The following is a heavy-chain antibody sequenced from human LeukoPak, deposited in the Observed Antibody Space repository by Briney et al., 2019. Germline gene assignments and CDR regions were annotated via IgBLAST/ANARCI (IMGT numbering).Heavy chain of an antibody. J-gene: IGHJ4*02. CDR1: GYTLTELS. CDR2: FDPEDGET. D-gene: IGHD1-7*01. Sequence: ASVKVSCKVSGYTLTELSMHWVRQAPGKGLEWMGGFDPEDGETIYAQKFQGRVTMTEDTPTDTAYMELSSLRSEDTAVYYCATAKAGTPLAPFDYWGQGTLVTVSS. CDR3: ATAKAGTPLAPFDY. V-gene: IGHV1-24*01.